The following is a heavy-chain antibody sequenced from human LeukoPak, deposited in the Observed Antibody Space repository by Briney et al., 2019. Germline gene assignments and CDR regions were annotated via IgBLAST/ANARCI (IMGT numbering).Heavy chain of an antibody. D-gene: IGHD6-6*01. V-gene: IGHV4-39*07. CDR1: GGSVSSTSSY. Sequence: SETLSLTCTVSGGSVSSTSSYWGWFRQPPGKGLEWIGSIYYSGSTYYNPSLKSRVTISVDTPKNQFSLKLSSVTAADTAVHYCARVFKYSINWSFDYWGQGTLVTVSS. CDR3: ARVFKYSINWSFDY. J-gene: IGHJ4*02. CDR2: IYYSGST.